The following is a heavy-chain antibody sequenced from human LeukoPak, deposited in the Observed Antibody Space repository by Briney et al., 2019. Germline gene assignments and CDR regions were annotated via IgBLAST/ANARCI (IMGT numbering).Heavy chain of an antibody. CDR3: ARSGGKDLGYCSSSSCFGLDAFDI. D-gene: IGHD2-2*01. Sequence: ASVEVSCKASGYTFTGYYMHWVRQAPGQGLEWMGWINPNSGGTNYAQKFQGRVTMTRDTPISTAYMELSRLRSDDTAVYYCARSGGKDLGYCSSSSCFGLDAFDIRGQGTMVTVSS. V-gene: IGHV1-2*02. CDR2: INPNSGGT. CDR1: GYTFTGYY. J-gene: IGHJ3*02.